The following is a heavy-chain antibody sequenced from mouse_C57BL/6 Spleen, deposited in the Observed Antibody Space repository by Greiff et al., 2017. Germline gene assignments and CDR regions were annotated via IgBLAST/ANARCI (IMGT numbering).Heavy chain of an antibody. CDR3: ASENWYYYYAMDY. J-gene: IGHJ4*01. CDR1: GYTFTRYW. CDR2: INPSNGGT. Sequence: VQLQPPGAELVKPGASVKLSCKASGYTFTRYWLHWVKQRPGRGLEWIGNINPSNGGTHYNEKFKSKATLTVDKSSSTAYMQLSSLTYEDSAVYYCASENWYYYYAMDYWGQGTSVTVSS. V-gene: IGHV1-53*01. D-gene: IGHD1-1*01.